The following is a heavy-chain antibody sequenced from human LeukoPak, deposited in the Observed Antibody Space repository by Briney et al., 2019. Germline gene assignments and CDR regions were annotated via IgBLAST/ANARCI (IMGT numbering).Heavy chain of an antibody. Sequence: HPGGSLRLSCAASGFTFSSSWMHWVRQAPGKGLVWVSRITRDRSSTTYADSVKGQFTTSRDNAKKTLYLQMDSRRDDDTAVYYCARDPGYESWSPFWGGMDVWGNGTTVIVSS. CDR2: ITRDRSST. CDR3: ARDPGYESWSPFWGGMDV. J-gene: IGHJ6*04. CDR1: GFTFSSSW. D-gene: IGHD3-16*01. V-gene: IGHV3-74*01.